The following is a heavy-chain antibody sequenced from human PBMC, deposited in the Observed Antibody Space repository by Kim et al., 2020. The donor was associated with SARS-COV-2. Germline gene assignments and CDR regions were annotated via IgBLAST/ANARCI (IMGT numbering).Heavy chain of an antibody. CDR3: ARGRLRFLELSGMDV. CDR1: GGSISSGGYY. CDR2: IFYSGST. J-gene: IGHJ6*02. V-gene: IGHV4-31*03. D-gene: IGHD3-3*01. Sequence: SETLSLTCTVSGGSISSGGYYWSWIRQHPGKGLEWIGYIFYSGSTYYNPSLKSRVMISVDTSKNQFSLKLSSVTAADTAVYYCARGRLRFLELSGMDVWGQGTTVTVSS.